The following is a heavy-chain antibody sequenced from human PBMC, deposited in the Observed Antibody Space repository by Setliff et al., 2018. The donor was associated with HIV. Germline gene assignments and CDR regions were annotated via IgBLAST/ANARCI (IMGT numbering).Heavy chain of an antibody. Sequence: GESLKISCKASGYSFTTSWIGWVRQMPGKGLEWMGIIFPADSDTTYSPSFQGQVTISADKSISTAYLQWSRLKASDTAMYYCARHGPMRDGYNHGAFDYWGQGTPVTV. D-gene: IGHD5-12*01. CDR1: GYSFTTSW. CDR2: IFPADSDT. V-gene: IGHV5-51*01. J-gene: IGHJ4*02. CDR3: ARHGPMRDGYNHGAFDY.